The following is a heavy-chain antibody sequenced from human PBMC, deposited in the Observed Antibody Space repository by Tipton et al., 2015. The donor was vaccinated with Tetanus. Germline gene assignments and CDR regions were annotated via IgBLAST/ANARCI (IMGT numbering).Heavy chain of an antibody. J-gene: IGHJ4*02. CDR1: GASFSDYY. CDR2: INHSGNT. Sequence: TLSLTCAVYGASFSDYYWSWIRQAPGKGLEWIGEINHSGNTNHNPSLKSRVTLSVDTSKNQFSLKLNSVTAADTAMYYCARANYEFPKKGPFDSWGQGALVIVSS. CDR3: ARANYEFPKKGPFDS. V-gene: IGHV4-34*01. D-gene: IGHD3-3*01.